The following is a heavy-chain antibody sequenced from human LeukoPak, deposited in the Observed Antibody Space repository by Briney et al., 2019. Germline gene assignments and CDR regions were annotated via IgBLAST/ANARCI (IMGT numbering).Heavy chain of an antibody. CDR2: IRGKGFSDPP. V-gene: IGHV3-73*01. Sequence: PGGSLKLSCAASGFTFSDSAIHWVRQASGKGLEWVGRIRGKGFSDPPAYAASVKDRFTISRDNSKSTLYLQMDSLRAEDTAVYYCAKCGNSGCHLIDYWGQGTLVTVSS. CDR1: GFTFSDSA. D-gene: IGHD5-12*01. J-gene: IGHJ4*02. CDR3: AKCGNSGCHLIDY.